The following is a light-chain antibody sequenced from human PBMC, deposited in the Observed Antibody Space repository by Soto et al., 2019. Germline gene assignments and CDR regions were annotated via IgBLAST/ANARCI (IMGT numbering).Light chain of an antibody. CDR3: QQYNNWPRT. J-gene: IGKJ1*01. CDR1: QSVSSN. V-gene: IGKV3-15*01. CDR2: GAS. Sequence: EIVMTQSPATLSVSPGERATLSCGASQSVSSNLAWYQQKPGQAPRLLIYGASTRATGVPARFSGSGSGTEFTFTISSLQSEDFAVYYCQQYNNWPRTLGYGTK.